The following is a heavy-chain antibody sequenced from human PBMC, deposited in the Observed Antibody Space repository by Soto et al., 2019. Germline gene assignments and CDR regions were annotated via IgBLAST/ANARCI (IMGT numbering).Heavy chain of an antibody. CDR3: GKDQWKLHGGLDY. V-gene: IGHV3-30*18. J-gene: IGHJ4*02. CDR1: GFTFSRYG. D-gene: IGHD1-26*01. CDR2: ISYDGSNT. Sequence: QVQLVESGGGVVQPGRSLRLSCAVSGFTFSRYGMHWVRQAPGKGLEWVAGISYDGSNTYNVDSAKGRFTVSRDNSENALYLQMNSLRDEDTAVYYCGKDQWKLHGGLDYWGQGALVTVSS.